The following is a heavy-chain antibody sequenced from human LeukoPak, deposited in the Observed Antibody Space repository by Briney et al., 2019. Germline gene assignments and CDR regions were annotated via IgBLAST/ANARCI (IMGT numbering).Heavy chain of an antibody. D-gene: IGHD6-13*01. CDR1: GYTFTGYY. J-gene: IGHJ1*01. CDR2: INPNSGGT. CDR3: ARSYSSSWAEYFQH. Sequence: ASVKVSCKASGYTFTGYYMHWVRQAPGQGLEWMGWINPNSGGTNYAQKFQGRVTMTRDTSIRTAYMELSRLRSDDTAVYYCARSYSSSWAEYFQHWGQGTLVTVSS. V-gene: IGHV1-2*02.